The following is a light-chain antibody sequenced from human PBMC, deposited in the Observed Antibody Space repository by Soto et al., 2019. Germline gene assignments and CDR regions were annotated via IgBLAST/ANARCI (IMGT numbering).Light chain of an antibody. Sequence: QTVVTQEPSVSVSPGGTVTLTCSLSSGSVSTSYYPSWYQQTPGQAPRTLIYSTNTRSSGVPDRFSGSILGNKAALTSTGAQADDESDYYWVLYMGSGSVVFGGGTKLTVL. CDR1: SGSVSTSYY. CDR3: VLYMGSGSVV. J-gene: IGLJ2*01. V-gene: IGLV8-61*01. CDR2: STN.